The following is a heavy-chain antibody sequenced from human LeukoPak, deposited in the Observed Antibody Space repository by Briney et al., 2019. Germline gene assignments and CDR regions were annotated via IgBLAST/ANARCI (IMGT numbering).Heavy chain of an antibody. J-gene: IGHJ4*02. CDR3: ATGGATASLDY. Sequence: PSETLSLTCTVSGVSISSYYWSWIRQPPGRELEWIGSHYYSGSTYYNASLKSRVTISVDTSKDQFSLKLSSVTAADTAVYYCATGGATASLDYWGQGTLVTVSS. V-gene: IGHV4-59*05. D-gene: IGHD3-16*01. CDR1: GVSISSYY. CDR2: HYYSGST.